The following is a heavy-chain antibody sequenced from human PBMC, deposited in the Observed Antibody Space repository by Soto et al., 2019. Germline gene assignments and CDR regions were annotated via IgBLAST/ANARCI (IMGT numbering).Heavy chain of an antibody. Sequence: QVQLVQSGTEVKKPGSSVKVSCKASGGTFRNYPINWVRQAPGQGLEWMGSLFPLTDIPVHAQNFQARLTITADQSRSTAYMELSSLTSDQTAMYFCARGPLVVLNYFESWGQGTLVTVSS. CDR3: ARGPLVVLNYFES. V-gene: IGHV1-69*02. CDR1: GGTFRNYP. CDR2: LFPLTDIP. J-gene: IGHJ4*02.